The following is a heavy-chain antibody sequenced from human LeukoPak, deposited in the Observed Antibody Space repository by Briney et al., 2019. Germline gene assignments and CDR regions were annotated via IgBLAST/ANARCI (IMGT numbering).Heavy chain of an antibody. CDR2: IYHSGST. CDR1: GGSISSSFW. V-gene: IGHV4-4*02. CDR3: AGAYCGGDCYSGRAFDI. Sequence: SETLSLTCAVSGGSISSSFWWSWVRQPPGNGLEWIGEIYHSGSTNYKPSLRSRVTISVDKSKNQFSLKLSSVTAADTAVYYCAGAYCGGDCYSGRAFDIWGQGTMVTVSS. D-gene: IGHD2-21*02. J-gene: IGHJ3*02.